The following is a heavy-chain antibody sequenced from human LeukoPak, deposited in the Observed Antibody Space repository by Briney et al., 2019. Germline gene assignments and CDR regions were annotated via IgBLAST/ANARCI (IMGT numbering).Heavy chain of an antibody. CDR1: GFTFSSYG. J-gene: IGHJ4*02. CDR3: AKSPNIVVVPAAINY. D-gene: IGHD2-2*01. CDR2: ISYDGSNK. V-gene: IGHV3-30*18. Sequence: GGSLRLSCAASGFTFSSYGMHWVRQAPGKGLEWVAVISYDGSNKYYADSVKGRFTISRDNSKNTLYLQMNSLRAEDTAVYYCAKSPNIVVVPAAINYWGQGTLVTVSS.